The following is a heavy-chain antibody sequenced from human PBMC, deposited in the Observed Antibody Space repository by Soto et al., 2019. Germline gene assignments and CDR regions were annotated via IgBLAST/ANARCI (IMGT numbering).Heavy chain of an antibody. V-gene: IGHV1-46*03. CDR1: GYTFTSYY. CDR2: INPSGGST. CDR3: ARAGEEYEMFWGMVRGVMCCPNMDV. D-gene: IGHD3-10*01. J-gene: IGHJ6*03. Sequence: VKVSCKASGYTFTSYYMHWVRQAPGQGLEWMGIINPSGGSTSYAQKSQGRVTMTRDTSTSTVYMELSSLRSEDTAVYYCARAGEEYEMFWGMVRGVMCCPNMDVWGKGTTVTVSS.